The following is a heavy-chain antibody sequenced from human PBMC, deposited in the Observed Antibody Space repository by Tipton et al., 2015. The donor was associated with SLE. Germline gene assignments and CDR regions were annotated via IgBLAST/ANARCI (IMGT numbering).Heavy chain of an antibody. Sequence: GSLRLSCAASGFTFSSYAMSWVRQAPGKGLEWVSGISGSGGSTYYADSVKGHFTISRDNSKNTLYLQMNSLRAEDTALYFCTRRGSGRAFEVWGQGTMVTVSS. CDR3: TRRGSGRAFEV. CDR1: GFTFSSYA. J-gene: IGHJ3*01. V-gene: IGHV3-23*01. D-gene: IGHD1-14*01. CDR2: ISGSGGST.